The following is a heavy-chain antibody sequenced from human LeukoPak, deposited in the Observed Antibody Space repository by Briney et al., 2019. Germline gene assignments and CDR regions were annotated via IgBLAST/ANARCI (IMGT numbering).Heavy chain of an antibody. CDR3: ARQPSGYYMGYYYYYMDV. CDR1: GDSISSSSYY. V-gene: IGHV4-39*01. Sequence: PSETLSLTCTVSGDSISSSSYYWGWIRQPPGKGLEWIGSIYYSGSTYYNPSLKSRVTISVDTSKNQFSLKLSSVTAADTAVYYCARQPSGYYMGYYYYYMDVWGKGTTVTVSS. J-gene: IGHJ6*03. D-gene: IGHD3-3*01. CDR2: IYYSGST.